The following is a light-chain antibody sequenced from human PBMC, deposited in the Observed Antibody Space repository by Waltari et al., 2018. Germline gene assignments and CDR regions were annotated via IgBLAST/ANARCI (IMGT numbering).Light chain of an antibody. Sequence: EVVLTQSPATLSVSPGERATLPCRASQSVDYFLAWYQQKEGQAPRLLVYGASTRATGIPTRFSGSGSGTEFTLSISSLQSEDFGIYYCQQYNEWPRTFGQGTRVEI. J-gene: IGKJ1*01. CDR1: QSVDYF. CDR2: GAS. V-gene: IGKV3-15*01. CDR3: QQYNEWPRT.